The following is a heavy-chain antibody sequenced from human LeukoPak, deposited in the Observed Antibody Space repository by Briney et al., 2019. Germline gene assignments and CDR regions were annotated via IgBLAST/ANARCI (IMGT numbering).Heavy chain of an antibody. CDR2: ISWNSDTR. D-gene: IGHD1-26*01. V-gene: IGHV3-9*01. CDR3: ARGTRATIDYYYYYMDV. Sequence: PGRSLRLSCAVSGFTFDDYAMHWVRQVPGKGLEWVAGISWNSDTRGYVDSVKGRFTISRDNARNSLYLQMNSLRAEDTALYYCARGTRATIDYYYYYMDVWGKGTTVTVSS. CDR1: GFTFDDYA. J-gene: IGHJ6*03.